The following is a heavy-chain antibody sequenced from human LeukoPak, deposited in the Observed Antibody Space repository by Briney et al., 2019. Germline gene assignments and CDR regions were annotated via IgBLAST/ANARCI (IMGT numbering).Heavy chain of an antibody. CDR3: ARYCSSNSCPYYNGMDV. CDR2: IYYSGST. J-gene: IGHJ6*02. D-gene: IGHD2-2*01. V-gene: IGHV4-39*01. Sequence: SETLSLTCTVSGGSISDSSHYWGWIRQPPGKGLEWIGNIYYSGSTYYNPSLKSRVTMSVDTSKNQFSLKLSSVTAADTAVYYCARYCSSNSCPYYNGMDVWGQGTTVTVSS. CDR1: GGSISDSSHY.